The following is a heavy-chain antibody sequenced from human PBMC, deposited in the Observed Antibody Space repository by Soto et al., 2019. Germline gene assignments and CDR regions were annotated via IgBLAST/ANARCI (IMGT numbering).Heavy chain of an antibody. D-gene: IGHD3-3*01. CDR2: ISSNGGST. J-gene: IGHJ5*02. CDR1: GFTFSSYA. CDR3: ARGIENDFWSGYYSVTSFDP. V-gene: IGHV3-64*01. Sequence: VQLVESGGGLVQPGGSLRLSCAASGFTFSSYAMHWVRQAPGKGLEYVSAISSNGGSTYYANSVKGRFTISRDNSKNTLYLQMGSLRAEDMAVYYCARGIENDFWSGYYSVTSFDPWGQGTLVTVSS.